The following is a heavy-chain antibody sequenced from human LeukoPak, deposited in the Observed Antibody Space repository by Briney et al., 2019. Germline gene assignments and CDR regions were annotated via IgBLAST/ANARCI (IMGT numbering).Heavy chain of an antibody. CDR1: GGSISSYY. CDR3: ARVNYDILTGHPNYFDY. CDR2: IYYSGST. D-gene: IGHD3-9*01. J-gene: IGHJ4*02. V-gene: IGHV4-59*01. Sequence: SETLSLTCTVSGGSISSYYWSWIRQPPGKGLEWIGYIYYSGSTNYNPSLKSRVTISVDTSKNQFSLKLSSVTAADTAVYYCARVNYDILTGHPNYFDYWGQGTLVTVPS.